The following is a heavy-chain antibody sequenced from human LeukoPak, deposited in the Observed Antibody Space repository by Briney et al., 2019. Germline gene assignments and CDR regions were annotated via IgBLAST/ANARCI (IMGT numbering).Heavy chain of an antibody. Sequence: KPSETLSLTCTVSGGSISSYYWSWLRQPPGKGREWIGYIYYSGSTNYNPSLKSRVTISGDTSKNQFSLKLSSMTAADTAVYYCARERGYSSSWYYGAFAIWGQGTMVTVSS. J-gene: IGHJ3*02. CDR3: ARERGYSSSWYYGAFAI. CDR1: GGSISSYY. D-gene: IGHD6-13*01. CDR2: IYYSGST. V-gene: IGHV4-59*01.